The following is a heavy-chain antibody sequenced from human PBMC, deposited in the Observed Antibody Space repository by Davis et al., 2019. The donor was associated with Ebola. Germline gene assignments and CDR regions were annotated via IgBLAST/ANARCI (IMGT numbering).Heavy chain of an antibody. CDR2: IYYIGSP. CDR3: AGGEVYYDILTGYYHGWFDP. D-gene: IGHD3-9*01. V-gene: IGHV4-59*08. Sequence: SETLSLTCPVSGGSISSYYWSWLRQLPGKGLEWMGYIYYIGSPNYNPSLKTRVTISVDTSKNQFSLKLSSVTAADTAVYYCAGGEVYYDILTGYYHGWFDPWGQGTLVTVSS. J-gene: IGHJ5*02. CDR1: GGSISSYY.